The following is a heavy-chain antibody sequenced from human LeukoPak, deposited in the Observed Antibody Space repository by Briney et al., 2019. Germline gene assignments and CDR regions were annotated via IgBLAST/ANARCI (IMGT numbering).Heavy chain of an antibody. CDR2: ISDTGGNT. J-gene: IGHJ6*03. Sequence: PGGSLRLSCAASGFAFNTYGMTWVRQAPGKGLEWVSAISDTGGNTFYADSVKGRFTISRDNSRDTLYLQMNSLRAEDTAVYYCARMWLLSYYIDFWGKGTTVTVS. D-gene: IGHD3-22*01. CDR3: ARMWLLSYYIDF. V-gene: IGHV3-23*01. CDR1: GFAFNTYG.